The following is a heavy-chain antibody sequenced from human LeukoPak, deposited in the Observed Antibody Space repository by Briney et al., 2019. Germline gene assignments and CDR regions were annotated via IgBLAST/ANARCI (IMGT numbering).Heavy chain of an antibody. D-gene: IGHD1-1*01. CDR3: AKAATGRALYYFDY. J-gene: IGHJ4*02. CDR2: ITVSGGST. CDR1: GFTFSSYA. V-gene: IGHV3-23*01. Sequence: GGSLRLSCAASGFTFSSYALSWVRQAPGKGLEWVSAITVSGGSTNYADSVKGRFTISRDSSKNTLYLQMNSLRAEDTAVYYCAKAATGRALYYFDYWGQGTLVTVSS.